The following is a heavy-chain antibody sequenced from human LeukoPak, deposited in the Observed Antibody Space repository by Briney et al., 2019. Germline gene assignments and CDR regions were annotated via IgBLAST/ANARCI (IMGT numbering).Heavy chain of an antibody. CDR1: GFTFDDYA. CDR2: ISWNSGSI. Sequence: GGSLRLSCAASGFTFDDYAMHWVRQAPGKGLEWVSGISWNSGSIGYADSVKGRFTISRDNAKNSLYLQMNSLRAEDTALYYCANAYSYGYFGPWFDPWGQGTLVTVSS. V-gene: IGHV3-9*01. D-gene: IGHD5-18*01. CDR3: ANAYSYGYFGPWFDP. J-gene: IGHJ5*02.